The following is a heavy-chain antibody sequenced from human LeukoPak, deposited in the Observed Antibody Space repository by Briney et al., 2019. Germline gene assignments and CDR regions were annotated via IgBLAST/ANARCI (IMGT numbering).Heavy chain of an antibody. V-gene: IGHV4-39*01. J-gene: IGHJ4*02. CDR1: GASISSYY. CDR3: ADTSS. CDR2: IYYSGST. Sequence: PSETLSLTCTVSGASISSYYWGWIRQPPGKGLEWIGSIYYSGSTYYNPSLKSRVTISVDTSKNQFSLKLSSVTAADTAVYYCADTSSWGQGTLVTVSS. D-gene: IGHD3-3*01.